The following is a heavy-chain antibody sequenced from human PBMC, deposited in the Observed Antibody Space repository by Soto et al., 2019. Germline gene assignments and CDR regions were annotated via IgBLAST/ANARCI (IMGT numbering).Heavy chain of an antibody. J-gene: IGHJ6*02. CDR1: GGPFSSHS. D-gene: IGHD1-1*01. V-gene: IGHV1-69*13. CDR3: ATGSFTSTGGRIGYHYNAMDV. CDR2: IIPIFGPA. Sequence: SVKVSCKSSGGPFSSHSINWVRQAPGQGLEWMGGIIPIFGPANFAKKFQGRVTITADESTTTAYMELSSLTSEDTAVYYCATGSFTSTGGRIGYHYNAMDVWGQGTTVTVSS.